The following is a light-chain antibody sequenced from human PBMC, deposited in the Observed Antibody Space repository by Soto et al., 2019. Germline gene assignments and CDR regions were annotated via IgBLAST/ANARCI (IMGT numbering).Light chain of an antibody. CDR3: QQYNTYSSLT. Sequence: DIQMTQSPSTLSASVGDRVTITCRSSQSISSWLAWYQQKLGRAPRLLIYDASSLESGVPSRFSGSGYGTEFTLTIRSLQPDDFATYYCQQYNTYSSLTFGGGTTGDIK. CDR2: DAS. V-gene: IGKV1-5*01. J-gene: IGKJ4*01. CDR1: QSISSW.